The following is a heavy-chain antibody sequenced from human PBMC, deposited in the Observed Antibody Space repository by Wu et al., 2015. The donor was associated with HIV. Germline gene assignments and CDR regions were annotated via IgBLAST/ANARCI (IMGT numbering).Heavy chain of an antibody. D-gene: IGHD5-18*01. CDR2: ISAYNGNT. CDR3: ARLALWTYFDY. J-gene: IGHJ4*02. CDR1: GYTFTSYG. Sequence: VQSKSEVKKPGASVRISCRAFGYTFTSYGISWVRQAPGQGLEWMGWISAYNGNTNYAQKLQGRVTMTTDTSTSTAYMELRSLRSDDTAVYYCARLALWTYFDYWGQGTLVTVSS. V-gene: IGHV1-18*01.